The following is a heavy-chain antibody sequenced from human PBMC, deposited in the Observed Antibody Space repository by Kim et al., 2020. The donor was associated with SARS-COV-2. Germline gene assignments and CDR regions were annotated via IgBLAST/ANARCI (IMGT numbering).Heavy chain of an antibody. CDR3: ARQPRKNWFDP. Sequence: SETLSLTCSVSGVSVSSSGDYWGWIRQPPGKGLEWIGTTHSGGSTYYNSSLQRRVTISVDTSKSQFSLKLTSVTAADTAVYYCARQPRKNWFDPWGQGTLVTVSS. CDR1: GVSVSSSGDY. J-gene: IGHJ5*02. CDR2: THSGGST. V-gene: IGHV4-39*01.